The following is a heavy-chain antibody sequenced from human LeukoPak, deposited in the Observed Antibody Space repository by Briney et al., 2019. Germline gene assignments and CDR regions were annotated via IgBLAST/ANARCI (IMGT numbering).Heavy chain of an antibody. CDR3: ARPSSSGWYGY. Sequence: SETLSLTCTVSGGSISSSGYYWGWIRQPPGKGLERIGSIYYSGSTYYNPSLKSRVTISVDTSKNQFSLKLSSVTAADTAVYYCARPSSSGWYGYWGQGTLVTVSS. CDR1: GGSISSSGYY. J-gene: IGHJ4*02. CDR2: IYYSGST. D-gene: IGHD6-19*01. V-gene: IGHV4-39*01.